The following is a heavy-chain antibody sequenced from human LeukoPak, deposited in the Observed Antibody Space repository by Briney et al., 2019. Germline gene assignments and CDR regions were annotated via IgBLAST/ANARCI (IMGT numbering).Heavy chain of an antibody. CDR2: INPSGGST. CDR1: GYTFTSYY. CDR3: GRKGGGGYSYGYSVYFDY. Sequence: ASVKVSCKASGYTFTSYYMHWVRQAPGQGLEWMGIINPSGGSTSYAQKFQGRVTMTRDTSTSTVYMELSSLRSEDTAVYYCGRKGGGGYSYGYSVYFDYWGQGTLVTVSS. V-gene: IGHV1-46*01. D-gene: IGHD5-18*01. J-gene: IGHJ4*02.